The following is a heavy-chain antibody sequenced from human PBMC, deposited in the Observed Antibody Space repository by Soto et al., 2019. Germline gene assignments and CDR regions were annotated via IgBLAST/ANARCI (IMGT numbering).Heavy chain of an antibody. D-gene: IGHD6-19*01. J-gene: IGHJ4*02. CDR3: ARQERSLDSSGWPLDY. Sequence: ASVKVSCKASGYTFTSYAMHWVRQAPGQRLEWMGWINAGNGNTKYSQKFQGRVTITRDTSASTAYMELSSLRSEDTAVYYCARQERSLDSSGWPLDYWGQGTLVTVSS. CDR1: GYTFTSYA. CDR2: INAGNGNT. V-gene: IGHV1-3*01.